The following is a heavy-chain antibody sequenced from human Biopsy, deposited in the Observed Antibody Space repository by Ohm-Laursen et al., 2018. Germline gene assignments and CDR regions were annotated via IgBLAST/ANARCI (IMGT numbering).Heavy chain of an antibody. V-gene: IGHV3-23*01. D-gene: IGHD2-21*01. CDR2: INAPGGKT. CDR3: VKAYSAIYWFDP. J-gene: IGHJ5*02. Sequence: SLRLSCAASGFPFHNYAMNWVRQAPRKGLEWVSGINAPGGKTYYADSVKGRFTISRDNSKNTLFLQMDSLRADDTAVYYCVKAYSAIYWFDPWGQGTPVTVSS. CDR1: GFPFHNYA.